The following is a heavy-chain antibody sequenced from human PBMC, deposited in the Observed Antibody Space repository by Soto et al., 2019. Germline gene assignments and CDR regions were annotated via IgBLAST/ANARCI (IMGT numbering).Heavy chain of an antibody. Sequence: ASVKVSCKASGYTFTSYGISWVRQAPGQGLEWMGWISAYNGNTNYAQKLRGRVTMTTDTSTSTAYMELRSLRSDDTAVYYCARADFWSGYDKAYYYYGMDVWGQGTTVTVSS. V-gene: IGHV1-18*01. CDR2: ISAYNGNT. D-gene: IGHD3-3*01. CDR1: GYTFTSYG. CDR3: ARADFWSGYDKAYYYYGMDV. J-gene: IGHJ6*02.